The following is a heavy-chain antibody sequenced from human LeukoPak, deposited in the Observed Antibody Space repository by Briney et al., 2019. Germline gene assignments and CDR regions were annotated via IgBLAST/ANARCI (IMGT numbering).Heavy chain of an antibody. V-gene: IGHV3-20*04. D-gene: IGHD2-15*01. CDR1: GFTFDDFG. CDR2: INWNGDRT. J-gene: IGHJ6*03. Sequence: PGGSLRLSRAASGFTFDDFGMSWVRQAPGKGLQWVSSINWNGDRTGYADSLKGRFTISRDNAKNSLYLQMSSLRAEDTALYYCARERLIDSNYYYMDVWGKGTTVTVSS. CDR3: ARERLIDSNYYYMDV.